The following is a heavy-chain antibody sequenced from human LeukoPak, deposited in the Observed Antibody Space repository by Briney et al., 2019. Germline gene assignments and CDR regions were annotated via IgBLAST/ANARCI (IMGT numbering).Heavy chain of an antibody. J-gene: IGHJ5*02. CDR2: ISAYNGNT. D-gene: IGHD3-3*01. CDR1: GYTFTSYG. V-gene: IGHV1-18*01. CDR3: ARVDYDFWSGYSHNWFDP. Sequence: ASVKVSCKASGYTFTSYGISWVRQAPGQGLEWMGWISAYNGNTNYAQKLQDRVTMTTDTSTSTAYMELRSLRSEDTAVYYCARVDYDFWSGYSHNWFDPWGQGTLVTVSS.